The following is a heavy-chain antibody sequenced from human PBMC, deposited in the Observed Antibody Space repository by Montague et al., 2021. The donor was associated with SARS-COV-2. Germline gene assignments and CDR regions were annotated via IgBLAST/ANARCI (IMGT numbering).Heavy chain of an antibody. CDR2: ISYDENNK. Sequence: SLRLSCAASGFTFSNFNMYWVRQTPGKGLEWVGFISYDENNKYYADSVKGRFTISRDSSKNTLYLQMNSLRADDTAIYYCARDSFGMDVWGQGTTVTVSS. CDR3: ARDSFGMDV. V-gene: IGHV3-30-3*01. J-gene: IGHJ6*02. CDR1: GFTFSNFN.